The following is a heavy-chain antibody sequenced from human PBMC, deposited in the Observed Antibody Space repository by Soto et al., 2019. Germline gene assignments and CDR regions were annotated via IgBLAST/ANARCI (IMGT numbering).Heavy chain of an antibody. CDR1: GGSISSGGYS. D-gene: IGHD3-16*01. V-gene: IGHV4-30-2*01. CDR3: ARGPPLCL. CDR2: IYQSGST. J-gene: IGHJ4*02. Sequence: QLQLQESGSGLVKPSQTLSLTCAVSGGSISSGGYSWSWIRQPPGKGLEWIGYIYQSGSTYYNPPVTRRVTIPVDMSKNPFSLPLRPVTAAATAVYYCARGPPLCLWGQGTLVTVSS.